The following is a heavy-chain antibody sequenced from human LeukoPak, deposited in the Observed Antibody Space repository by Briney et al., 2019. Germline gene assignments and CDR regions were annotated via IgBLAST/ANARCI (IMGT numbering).Heavy chain of an antibody. D-gene: IGHD2/OR15-2a*01. Sequence: PSETLSLTCAVSGYSISSGYYWGWSRQPPGKGLEWIGSIYHSGSTYYNPSLKSRVTISVDTSKNQFSLKLSSVTAADTAVYYCERLEIVIVHSFDYWGQGTLVTVSS. J-gene: IGHJ4*02. CDR3: ERLEIVIVHSFDY. CDR1: GYSISSGYY. CDR2: IYHSGST. V-gene: IGHV4-38-2*01.